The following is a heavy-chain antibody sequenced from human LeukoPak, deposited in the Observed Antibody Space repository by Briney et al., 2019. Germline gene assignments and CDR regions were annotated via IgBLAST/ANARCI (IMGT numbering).Heavy chain of an antibody. CDR2: IRYDGSNK. V-gene: IGHV3-30*02. J-gene: IGHJ4*02. Sequence: GGSLRLSCAASGCTSTSYGMHWVRQAPGKGLEWVAFIRYDGSNKYHGDSVKGRFTISRDNSKNTLYLQMNSLRAEDTAVYYCAKDLHPFREVIKPSFDYWGQGTLVTVSS. CDR3: AKDLHPFREVIKPSFDY. D-gene: IGHD3-3*01. CDR1: GCTSTSYG.